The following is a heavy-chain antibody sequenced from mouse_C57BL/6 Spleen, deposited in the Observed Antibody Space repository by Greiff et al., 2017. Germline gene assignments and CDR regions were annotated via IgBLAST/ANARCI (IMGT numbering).Heavy chain of an antibody. CDR1: GYTFTDYN. J-gene: IGHJ4*01. CDR2: INPNNGGT. D-gene: IGHD2-1*01. V-gene: IGHV1-18*01. Sequence: VQLKQSGPELVKPGASVKIPCKASGYTFTDYNMDWVKQSHGKSLEWIGDINPNNGGTIYNQKFKGKATLTVDKSSSTAYMELRSLTSEDTAVYYCARRGNYDAMDYWGQGTSVTVSS. CDR3: ARRGNYDAMDY.